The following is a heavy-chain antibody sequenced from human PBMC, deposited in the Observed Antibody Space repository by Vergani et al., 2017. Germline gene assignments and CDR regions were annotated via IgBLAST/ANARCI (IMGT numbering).Heavy chain of an antibody. V-gene: IGHV1-69*02. CDR1: GGTFSSYT. Sequence: QVQLVQSGAEVKKPGSSVKVSCKASGGTFSSYTISWVRQAPGQGLEWMGRTIPILGIANYAQKSQGRVTITADKSTSTAYMELSSLRSEDTAVYYCVRGDDYVWGSYRGYGMDVWGQGTTVTVSS. CDR3: VRGDDYVWGSYRGYGMDV. D-gene: IGHD3-16*02. J-gene: IGHJ6*02. CDR2: TIPILGIA.